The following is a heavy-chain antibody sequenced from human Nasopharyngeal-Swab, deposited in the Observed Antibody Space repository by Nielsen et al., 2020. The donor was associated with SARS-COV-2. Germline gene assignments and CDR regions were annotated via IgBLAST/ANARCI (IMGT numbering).Heavy chain of an antibody. Sequence: GGSLRLACEVSGFSVSYNYMSWVRQAPGKGLEWDAVIYSRGETHYTDSVRGRFTISRDNSKNMVNLQLNSLRAEDTAVYYCARMDFIASRDYWGQGTLVTVSS. CDR1: GFSVSYNY. V-gene: IGHV3-53*01. CDR3: ARMDFIASRDY. CDR2: IYSRGET. J-gene: IGHJ4*02. D-gene: IGHD6-13*01.